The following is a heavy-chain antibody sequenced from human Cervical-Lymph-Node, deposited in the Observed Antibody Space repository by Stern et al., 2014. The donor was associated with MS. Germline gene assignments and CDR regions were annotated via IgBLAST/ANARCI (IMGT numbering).Heavy chain of an antibody. D-gene: IGHD6-19*01. Sequence: MQLVESGAEVKKPGASVKVSCKASGYTFTSYYMHWVRQAPGQGLEWMGIINPSGGSTSYAQKFQGRVTMTRDTSTSTVYMELSSLRSEDTAVYYCARLAVAGTYYYNGMDVWGQGTTVTVSS. CDR3: ARLAVAGTYYYNGMDV. J-gene: IGHJ6*02. V-gene: IGHV1-46*03. CDR1: GYTFTSYY. CDR2: INPSGGST.